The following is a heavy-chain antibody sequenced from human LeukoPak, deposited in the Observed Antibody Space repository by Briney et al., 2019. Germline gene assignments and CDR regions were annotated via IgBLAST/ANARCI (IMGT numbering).Heavy chain of an antibody. V-gene: IGHV1-2*02. CDR3: ARGYNYGDY. CDR1: GYTFIDYH. D-gene: IGHD5-18*01. CDR2: MNPNSGGT. Sequence: ASVKVSCKASGYTFIDYHIHWVRQAPGQGLERMGWMNPNSGGTNYAQKFQGRVTMTRDTSITTAYMELRRLGSDDTAVYYCARGYNYGDYWGQGTLVTVSS. J-gene: IGHJ4*02.